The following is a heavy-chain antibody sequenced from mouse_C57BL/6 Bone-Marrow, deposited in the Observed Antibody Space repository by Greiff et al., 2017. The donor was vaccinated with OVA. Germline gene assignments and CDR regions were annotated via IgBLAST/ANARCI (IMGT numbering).Heavy chain of an antibody. CDR3: AIKDNAADY. CDR1: GYTFTSYW. V-gene: IGHV1-74*01. Sequence: VQLQQPGAELVKPGASVKVSCKASGYTFTSYWMHWVKQRPGQGLEWIGRIHPSASDTNYNQKFQGKATLTVDKSSSTADMQLSRLTAEDSAVYYCAIKDNAADYWGQGTTLTVSS. J-gene: IGHJ2*01. D-gene: IGHD1-3*01. CDR2: IHPSASDT.